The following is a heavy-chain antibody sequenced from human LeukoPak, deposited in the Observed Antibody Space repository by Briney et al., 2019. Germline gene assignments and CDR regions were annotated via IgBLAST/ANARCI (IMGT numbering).Heavy chain of an antibody. V-gene: IGHV3-48*03. CDR3: ARSTLERHGEIDY. CDR2: ISSSGNRI. J-gene: IGHJ4*02. CDR1: GFTFSSYE. D-gene: IGHD1-1*01. Sequence: QPGGSLRLSCAASGFTFSSYEMNWVRQAPGKGLEWVSYISSSGNRIYYADSVKGRFTISRDNAKNSLYLQMNSLRAEDTAVYYCARSTLERHGEIDYWGQGTLVTVSS.